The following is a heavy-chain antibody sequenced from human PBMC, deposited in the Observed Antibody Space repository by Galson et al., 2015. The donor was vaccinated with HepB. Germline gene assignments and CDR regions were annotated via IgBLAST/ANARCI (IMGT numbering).Heavy chain of an antibody. CDR2: IDNSGNT. V-gene: IGHV4-34*01. J-gene: IGHJ4*02. Sequence: TLSLTCALYGRSFTGYYWSWIRQPPGKGLEWIGEIDNSGNTNYNPSLKSRVTISVDTSGGQFSLKLSSVTAADTAVYYCAILLGYSRTFDYWGQGTLVTVSS. CDR3: AILLGYSRTFDY. D-gene: IGHD5-12*01. CDR1: GRSFTGYY.